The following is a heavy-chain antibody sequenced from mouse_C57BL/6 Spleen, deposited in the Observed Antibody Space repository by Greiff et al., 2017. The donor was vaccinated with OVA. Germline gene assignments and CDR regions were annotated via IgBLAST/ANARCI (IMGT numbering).Heavy chain of an antibody. CDR3: TTVAY. CDR2: IDPGTGGT. J-gene: IGHJ3*01. V-gene: IGHV1-15*01. CDR1: GYTFTDYE. Sequence: VKLMESGAELVRPGASVTLSCKASGYTFTDYEMHWVKQTPVHGLEWIGAIDPGTGGTAYNQKFKGKAILTADKSSSTAYMDLRSLTAEASAVYYCTTVAYWGQGTLVTVSA.